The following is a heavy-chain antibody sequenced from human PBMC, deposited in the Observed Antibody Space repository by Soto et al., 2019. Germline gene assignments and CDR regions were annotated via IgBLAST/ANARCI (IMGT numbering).Heavy chain of an antibody. CDR2: ISSSSSYI. Sequence: EVQLVESGGGLVKPGGSLRLSCAASGFTFSSYSMNWVRQAPGKGLEWVSSISSSSSYIYYADSVKGRFTISRDNAKNSLYLQMNSLRAEDTAVYYCARDASRSYSTYVYYYGMDVWGQGTTVTVSS. V-gene: IGHV3-21*01. CDR3: ARDASRSYSTYVYYYGMDV. D-gene: IGHD4-4*01. J-gene: IGHJ6*02. CDR1: GFTFSSYS.